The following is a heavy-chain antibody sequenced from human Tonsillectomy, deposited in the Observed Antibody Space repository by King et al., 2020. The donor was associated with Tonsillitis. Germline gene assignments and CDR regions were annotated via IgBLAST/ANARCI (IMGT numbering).Heavy chain of an antibody. CDR3: AKDQPHYDFWGGASPQNWFDP. V-gene: IGHV3-23*02. CDR2: ISGSGSDT. D-gene: IGHD3-3*01. J-gene: IGHJ5*02. Sequence: QLVQSGGGLVQPGGSLRLSCAASGFTFSSYALSWVRQAPGKGLEWVAGISGSGSDTYYVDSVQGRFTISRENSKNTLYLQMNSLRAEDTAIYYCAKDQPHYDFWGGASPQNWFDPWGQGTLVTVSS. CDR1: GFTFSSYA.